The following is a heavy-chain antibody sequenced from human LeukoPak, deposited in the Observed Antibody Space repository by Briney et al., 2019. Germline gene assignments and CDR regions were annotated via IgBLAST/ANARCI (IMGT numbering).Heavy chain of an antibody. CDR3: AKAGLRHGYNFRFDY. D-gene: IGHD5-24*01. Sequence: GGSLRLSCAASGFTFSNYAMSWVRQAPGKGLEWVSAISGSGGSTYYADSVKGRFTISRDNSKNTLYLQMNSLRAEDTAVYYCAKAGLRHGYNFRFDYWGQGTLVTVSS. V-gene: IGHV3-23*01. J-gene: IGHJ4*02. CDR2: ISGSGGST. CDR1: GFTFSNYA.